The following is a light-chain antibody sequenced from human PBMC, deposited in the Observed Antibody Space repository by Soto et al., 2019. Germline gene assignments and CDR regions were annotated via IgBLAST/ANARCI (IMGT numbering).Light chain of an antibody. CDR3: SSYTITRTQV. Sequence: QSALTQPASVSGSPGQSITISCTGTSSDVGGYYYVSWYQHHPGKAPKLMIYQVSNRPSGVSNRFSASKFGNTASLTISGLQAEDEADYYCSSYTITRTQVFGTGTKLTVL. V-gene: IGLV2-14*01. CDR2: QVS. J-gene: IGLJ1*01. CDR1: SSDVGGYYY.